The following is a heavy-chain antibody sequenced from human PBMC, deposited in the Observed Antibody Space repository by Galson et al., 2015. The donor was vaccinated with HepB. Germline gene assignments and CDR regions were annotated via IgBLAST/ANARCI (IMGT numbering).Heavy chain of an antibody. V-gene: IGHV3-11*01. CDR2: ISSSGSTI. CDR1: GFTFSDYY. CDR3: ARDHWIAAAGTAFDY. D-gene: IGHD6-13*01. J-gene: IGHJ4*02. Sequence: SLRLSCAASGFTFSDYYMSWIRQAPGKGLEWVSYISSSGSTIYYADSVKGRFTISRDNAKNSLYLHMNSLRAEDTAVYYCARDHWIAAAGTAFDYWGQGTLVTVSS.